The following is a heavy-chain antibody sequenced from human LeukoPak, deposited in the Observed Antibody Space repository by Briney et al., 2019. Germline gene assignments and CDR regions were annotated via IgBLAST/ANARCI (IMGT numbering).Heavy chain of an antibody. Sequence: SVKVSCKASGGTFSSYAISWVRQAPGQGLEWMGGIIPIFGTANYAQKFQGRVTITADESTSTAYMELSSLRTEDTAVYYCARDPQRGAPDYFDSWGQGTLVTVSS. CDR1: GGTFSSYA. V-gene: IGHV1-69*13. CDR2: IIPIFGTA. D-gene: IGHD6-25*01. J-gene: IGHJ4*02. CDR3: ARDPQRGAPDYFDS.